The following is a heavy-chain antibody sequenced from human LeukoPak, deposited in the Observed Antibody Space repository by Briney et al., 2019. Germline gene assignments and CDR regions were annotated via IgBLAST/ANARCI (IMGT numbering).Heavy chain of an antibody. CDR2: INHSGST. CDR3: ARGRDSTTLLRYSMDV. J-gene: IGHJ6*04. D-gene: IGHD2/OR15-2a*01. CDR1: GGSFSGYY. Sequence: PSETLSLTCAVYGGSFSGYYWSWIRQPPGKGLEWIGEINHSGSTNYNPSLKSRVTISVDTSKNQFSLKLSSVTAADTAVYYCARGRDSTTLLRYSMDVWGKGTTVTVSS. V-gene: IGHV4-34*01.